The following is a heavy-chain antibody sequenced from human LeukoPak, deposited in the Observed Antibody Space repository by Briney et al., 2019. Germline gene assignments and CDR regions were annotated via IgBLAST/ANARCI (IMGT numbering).Heavy chain of an antibody. CDR1: GFTFSNYA. J-gene: IGHJ3*02. Sequence: GGSLRLSCAASGFTFSNYAMNWVRQAPGKGLEWVSAISGSGGSTYYADSVKGRFTISRDNSKNTLYLQMNSLRAEDTAVYYCAKDAKYYDILTGYSDAFDIWGQGTMVTVSS. CDR2: ISGSGGST. CDR3: AKDAKYYDILTGYSDAFDI. V-gene: IGHV3-23*01. D-gene: IGHD3-9*01.